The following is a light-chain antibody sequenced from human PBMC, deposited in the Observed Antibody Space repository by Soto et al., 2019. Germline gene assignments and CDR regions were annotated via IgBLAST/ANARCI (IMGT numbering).Light chain of an antibody. Sequence: EVVLTQSPGTVSLSPGERATLSCRASQSVTSNYLAWYQQKPGQAPRLLIYAASSRATGIPDRFSGSGSGTEFTLSISRLEPEDFAVDYCQQYGSSVTWTFGQGTKVEIK. J-gene: IGKJ1*01. V-gene: IGKV3-20*01. CDR1: QSVTSNY. CDR3: QQYGSSVTWT. CDR2: AAS.